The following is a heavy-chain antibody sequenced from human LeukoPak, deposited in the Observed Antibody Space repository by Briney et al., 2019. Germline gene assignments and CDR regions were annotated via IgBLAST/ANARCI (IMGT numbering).Heavy chain of an antibody. V-gene: IGHV1-69*04. CDR3: ASPSGPKWY. CDR1: GGTFSSYA. CDR2: IIPILGIA. J-gene: IGHJ4*02. Sequence: SVKVPCKPFGGTFSSYAISWVRQAPGQGLEWMGRIIPILGIANYAQKFQGRVTITADKSTSTAYMELSSLRSEDTAVYYCASPSGPKWYWGQGTLVTVSS. D-gene: IGHD3-3*01.